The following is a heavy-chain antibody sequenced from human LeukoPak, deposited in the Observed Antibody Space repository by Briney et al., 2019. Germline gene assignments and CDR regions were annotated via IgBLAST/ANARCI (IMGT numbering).Heavy chain of an antibody. CDR2: INHGGGN. V-gene: IGHV4-34*01. CDR3: ARGRGYCTSASCQFELDP. Sequence: SETLSLTCAVYGGSFSDYYWSWIRQPPGQGLEWIGKINHGGGNNYNPSLKSRVTVSVDTSNNQFSLHLTSVTAADTAVYYCARGRGYCTSASCQFELDPWGQGTLVTVSS. D-gene: IGHD2-2*01. CDR1: GGSFSDYY. J-gene: IGHJ5*02.